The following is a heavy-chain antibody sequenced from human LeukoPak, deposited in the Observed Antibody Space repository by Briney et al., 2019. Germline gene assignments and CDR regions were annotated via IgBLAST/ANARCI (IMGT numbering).Heavy chain of an antibody. Sequence: ASVKVSCKASGYTFTSYGLSWVRQAPGQGLEWMGWIRAYNGNTNYAQNLQGRVTMTTDTSTSTAYMEMWSLRCDDTAVYYCARTGYRYGFSEYWGQGTLVTVSS. CDR3: ARTGYRYGFSEY. J-gene: IGHJ4*02. V-gene: IGHV1-18*01. CDR2: IRAYNGNT. D-gene: IGHD5-18*01. CDR1: GYTFTSYG.